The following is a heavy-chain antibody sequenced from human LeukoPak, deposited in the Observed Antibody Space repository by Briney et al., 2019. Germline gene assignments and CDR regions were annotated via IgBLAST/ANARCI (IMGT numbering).Heavy chain of an antibody. Sequence: GGSLRLSCAASGFTFSSYSMIWVRQAPGKGLEWVSTIGSSSDYIYYAESVKGRFTISRDDAKNSLYLQMNSLRAEDTAVYYCASIPDVPFGEGIKRYYYYGMDVWGQGTTVTVSS. CDR2: IGSSSDYI. J-gene: IGHJ6*02. CDR1: GFTFSSYS. V-gene: IGHV3-21*01. CDR3: ASIPDVPFGEGIKRYYYYGMDV. D-gene: IGHD3-10*01.